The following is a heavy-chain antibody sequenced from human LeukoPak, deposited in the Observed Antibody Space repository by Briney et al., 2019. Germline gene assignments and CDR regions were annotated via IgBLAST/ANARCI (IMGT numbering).Heavy chain of an antibody. D-gene: IGHD5-12*01. V-gene: IGHV1-69*13. Sequence: SVKVSCKASGGTFSSYAISWVRQAPGQGVEWMRGIMPIFGTANYAQKFQGRVTITADESTSTAYMELSSLRSEDTAVYYCASASRDIGAFYGMDVWGQGTTVTVSS. CDR1: GGTFSSYA. CDR3: ASASRDIGAFYGMDV. J-gene: IGHJ6*02. CDR2: IMPIFGTA.